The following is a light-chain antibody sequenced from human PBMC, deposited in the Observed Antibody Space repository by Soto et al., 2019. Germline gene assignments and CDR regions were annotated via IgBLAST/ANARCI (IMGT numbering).Light chain of an antibody. Sequence: DIVMTQSTDSLAVSLGERATINCKSSQGVLYSYNNKNYLAWYQLKPGQPPKLLISWASTRESGVPDRFSGSGSGTDFTLTISSLQAEDVAVYYCEQYYRLGTFGGGTKVEIK. CDR2: WAS. CDR1: QGVLYSYNNKNY. V-gene: IGKV4-1*01. CDR3: EQYYRLGT. J-gene: IGKJ4*01.